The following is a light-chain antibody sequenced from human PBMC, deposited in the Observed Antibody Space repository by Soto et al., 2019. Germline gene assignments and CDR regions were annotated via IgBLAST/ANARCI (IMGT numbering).Light chain of an antibody. CDR2: AAS. Sequence: DIELTQSPPTLSVSVGDRVTITCRASQSVSNYLAWYQQKPGKVPRLLIYAASTWQTGVPARFSGSGSGTDFTLTISSLEPEDVAAYYCQQHSNSPRTFGQGTKVDIK. V-gene: IGKV1-27*01. CDR3: QQHSNSPRT. CDR1: QSVSNY. J-gene: IGKJ1*01.